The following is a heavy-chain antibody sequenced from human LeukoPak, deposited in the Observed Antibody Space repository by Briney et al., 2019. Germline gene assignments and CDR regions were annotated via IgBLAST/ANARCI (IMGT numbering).Heavy chain of an antibody. CDR3: AKSPSGDYPRGYFDH. CDR1: ECTISSIS. Sequence: GGSLRLSCAASECTISSISMNWVRQAPGRGLEWVSGISGSGGNTYYADSVKDRFTISIENSKTTLYLQMNSLRAEDTAVYYCAKSPSGDYPRGYFDHWGQGILVTVSS. J-gene: IGHJ4*02. D-gene: IGHD4-17*01. V-gene: IGHV3-23*01. CDR2: ISGSGGNT.